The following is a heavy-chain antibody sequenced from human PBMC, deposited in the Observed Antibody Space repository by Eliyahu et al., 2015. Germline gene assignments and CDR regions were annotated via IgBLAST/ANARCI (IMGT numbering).Heavy chain of an antibody. D-gene: IGHD4-17*01. CDR2: ISYDGSNK. J-gene: IGHJ4*02. Sequence: QVQLVESGGGVVQPGRSLRLSCAASGFTFSSYGMHWVRQAPGKGLEWVAVISYDGSNKYYADSVKGRFTISRDNSKNTLYLQMNSLRAEDTAVYYCAKESPGLLMTTVTNLIREWGQGTLVTVSS. CDR1: GFTFSSYG. CDR3: AKESPGLLMTTVTNLIRE. V-gene: IGHV3-30*18.